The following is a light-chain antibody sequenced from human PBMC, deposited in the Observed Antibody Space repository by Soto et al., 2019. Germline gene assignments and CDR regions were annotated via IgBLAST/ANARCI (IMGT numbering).Light chain of an antibody. Sequence: DVPVALGQYSLSPSAGDRVTITCRASQSIPNSLNWYQQKPGQAPKLLIYAISNLQSGVPSRFSGGGSGTDFTLTISSLQPEPFATFSCQQTDSLPLTFGQGTRLEIK. CDR2: AIS. CDR1: QSIPNS. CDR3: QQTDSLPLT. V-gene: IGKV1-39*01. J-gene: IGKJ5*01.